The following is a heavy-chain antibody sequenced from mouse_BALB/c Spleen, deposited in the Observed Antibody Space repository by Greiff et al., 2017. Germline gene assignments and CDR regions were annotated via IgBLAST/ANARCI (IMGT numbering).Heavy chain of an antibody. D-gene: IGHD1-1*01. Sequence: QVQLQQSGAELAKPGASVKMSCKASGYTFTSYWMHWVKQRPGQGLEWIGYINPSTGYTEYNQKFKDKATLTADKSSSTAYMQLSSLTSEDSAVYYCASPTTVVPYYFDYWGQGTTLTVSS. CDR1: GYTFTSYW. CDR2: INPSTGYT. J-gene: IGHJ2*01. V-gene: IGHV1-7*01. CDR3: ASPTTVVPYYFDY.